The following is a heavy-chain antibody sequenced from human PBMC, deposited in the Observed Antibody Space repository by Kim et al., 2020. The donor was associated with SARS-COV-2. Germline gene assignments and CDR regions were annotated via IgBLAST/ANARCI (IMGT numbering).Heavy chain of an antibody. D-gene: IGHD2-2*02. CDR2: ISYDGSNK. CDR1: GFTFSSYG. Sequence: GGSLRLSCAASGFTFSSYGMHWVRQAPGKGLEWVAVISYDGSNKYYADSVKGRFTISRDNSKNTLYLQMNSLRAEDTAVYYCAKDYCSSTSCYTPGRLD. V-gene: IGHV3-30*18. CDR3: AKDYCSSTSCYTPGRLD. J-gene: IGHJ4*01.